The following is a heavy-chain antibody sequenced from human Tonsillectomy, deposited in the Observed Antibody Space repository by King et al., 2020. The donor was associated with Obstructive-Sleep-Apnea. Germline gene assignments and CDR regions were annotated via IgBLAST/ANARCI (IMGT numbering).Heavy chain of an antibody. CDR3: ARHIRVGSGSYTAGRETWFVP. J-gene: IGHJ5*02. D-gene: IGHD3-10*01. CDR1: GYSFTSYW. CDR2: IDPSDSYT. Sequence: VQLVESGAEVKKPGESLRISCKGSGYSFTSYWISWVRQMPGKGLEWMGRIDPSDSYTNYSPSFQGHVTISADKSISTAYLQWSSLNASDTAMYYCARHIRVGSGSYTAGRETWFVPWGQGTLVTVSS. V-gene: IGHV5-10-1*03.